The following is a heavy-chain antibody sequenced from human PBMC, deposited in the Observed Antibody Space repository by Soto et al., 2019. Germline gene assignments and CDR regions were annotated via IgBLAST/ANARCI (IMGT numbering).Heavy chain of an antibody. J-gene: IGHJ4*02. V-gene: IGHV1-69*13. CDR1: GYTFTSYG. CDR3: AGHQWPFDY. D-gene: IGHD6-19*01. CDR2: IIPIFGNA. Sequence: SVKVSCKASGYTFTSYGISWVRQAPGQGLEWMGGIIPIFGNANYAQKFQGRVTITADESTSTAYMELSSLRSEDTAVYYCAGHQWPFDYWGQGTLVTVSS.